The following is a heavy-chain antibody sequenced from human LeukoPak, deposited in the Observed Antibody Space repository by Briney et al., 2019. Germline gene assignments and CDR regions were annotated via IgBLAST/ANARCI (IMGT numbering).Heavy chain of an antibody. D-gene: IGHD6-13*01. Sequence: ASVKVSCKASGGTFSSYAISWVRQAPGQGLEWMGRIIPILGMANYAQKFQGRVTITADKPTSTAYIELSSLRSEDTAVYYCARSGAGETENYWGQGTLVTVSS. J-gene: IGHJ4*02. CDR2: IIPILGMA. CDR1: GGTFSSYA. V-gene: IGHV1-69*04. CDR3: ARSGAGETENY.